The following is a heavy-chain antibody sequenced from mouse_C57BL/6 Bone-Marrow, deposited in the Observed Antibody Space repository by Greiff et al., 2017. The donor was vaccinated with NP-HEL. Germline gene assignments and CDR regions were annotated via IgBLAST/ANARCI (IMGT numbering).Heavy chain of an antibody. CDR3: ASPIYDGYWGYAMDY. CDR1: GFTFSSYG. Sequence: EVHLVESGGDLVKPGGSLKLSCAASGFTFSSYGMSWVRQTPDKRLEWVATISSGGSHTYYPDSVKGRFTISRDNAKNTLYLQMSSLKSEDTAMYYCASPIYDGYWGYAMDYWGQGTSVTVSS. CDR2: ISSGGSHT. V-gene: IGHV5-6*01. D-gene: IGHD2-3*01. J-gene: IGHJ4*01.